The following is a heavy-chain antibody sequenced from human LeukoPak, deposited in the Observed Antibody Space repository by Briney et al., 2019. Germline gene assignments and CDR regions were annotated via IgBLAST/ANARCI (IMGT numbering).Heavy chain of an antibody. CDR1: GDSVSRSDSY. Sequence: SETLSLTCSVSGDSVSRSDSYWDWIRQPPGRGLEWIGTIYYSGRTYYSPSLKSRVTMSVDPSNNQFSLNLRSVTAADTAVYYCARRRYYDGSGYLEWGQGTLLSVSS. CDR3: ARRRYYDGSGYLE. J-gene: IGHJ1*01. V-gene: IGHV4-39*01. D-gene: IGHD3-22*01. CDR2: IYYSGRT.